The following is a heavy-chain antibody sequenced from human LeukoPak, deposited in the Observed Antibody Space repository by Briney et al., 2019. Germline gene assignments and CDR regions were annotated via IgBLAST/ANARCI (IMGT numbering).Heavy chain of an antibody. J-gene: IGHJ4*02. CDR2: ISGSSSYI. V-gene: IGHV3-21*01. Sequence: GGSLRLSCAASGFTFSSYSMNWVRQAPGKGLEWVSSISGSSSYIYYADSVKGRFTISRGNAKSSLYLQMNSLRAEDTAVYYCARDRIAVAATETSFDYWGQGTLVTVPS. CDR1: GFTFSSYS. CDR3: ARDRIAVAATETSFDY. D-gene: IGHD6-19*01.